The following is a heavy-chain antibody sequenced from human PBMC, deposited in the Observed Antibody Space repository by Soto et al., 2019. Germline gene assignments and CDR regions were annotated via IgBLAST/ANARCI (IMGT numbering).Heavy chain of an antibody. CDR2: MTSDTKTI. J-gene: IGHJ4*02. CDR3: ARSVEGHLDY. D-gene: IGHD6-19*01. CDR1: GFRFNIYS. V-gene: IGHV3-48*02. Sequence: EVQLVESGGGLVQPGGSLRLSCAASGFRFNIYSMNWIRQAPGKGLEWSAYMTSDTKTIKYAESVKGRFTISRDNDNNLVFLQMSSLKDEDTAVYYCARSVEGHLDYWGQGTVVTVSA.